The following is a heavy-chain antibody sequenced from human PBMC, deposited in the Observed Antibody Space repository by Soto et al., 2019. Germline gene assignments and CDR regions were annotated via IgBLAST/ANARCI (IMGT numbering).Heavy chain of an antibody. J-gene: IGHJ4*02. D-gene: IGHD6-13*01. CDR1: GGSISSYY. V-gene: IGHV4-59*01. Sequence: QVQLQEKGPGLVTPSETLSLTCTVSGGSISSYYWSWIRQPPGKGLEWIGYIYYSGSTNYNPSLKSRVTISVDTSKNQFSLKLSSVTAADTAVYYCTRGSSSSWAFDYWGQGTLVTVSS. CDR2: IYYSGST. CDR3: TRGSSSSWAFDY.